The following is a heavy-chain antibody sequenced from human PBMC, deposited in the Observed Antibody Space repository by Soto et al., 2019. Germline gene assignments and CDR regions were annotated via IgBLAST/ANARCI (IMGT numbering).Heavy chain of an antibody. CDR2: IYYSGST. CDR3: ARGSTGYYQAYYYYYMDV. CDR1: GGSISSYY. J-gene: IGHJ6*03. D-gene: IGHD3-9*01. Sequence: SETLSLTCTVSGGSISSYYWSWIRQPPGKGLEWIGYIYYSGSTNYNPSLKSRVTISVDTSKNQFSLKLSSVTAADTAVYYCARGSTGYYQAYYYYYMDVWGKGTTVTVSS. V-gene: IGHV4-59*01.